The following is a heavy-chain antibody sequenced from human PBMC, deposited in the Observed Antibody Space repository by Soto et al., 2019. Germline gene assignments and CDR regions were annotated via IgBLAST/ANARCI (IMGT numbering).Heavy chain of an antibody. Sequence: QVQLQESGPGLVKPSETLSLTCTVSGGFISSYYWSWIRQPPGKGLEWIGYIYYSGSTNYNPALKSRVTISVDTSKNQFSLKLSSVTAADTAVYYCARESPGSNWFDPWGQGTMVTVSS. V-gene: IGHV4-59*01. J-gene: IGHJ5*02. CDR2: IYYSGST. CDR3: ARESPGSNWFDP. CDR1: GGFISSYY.